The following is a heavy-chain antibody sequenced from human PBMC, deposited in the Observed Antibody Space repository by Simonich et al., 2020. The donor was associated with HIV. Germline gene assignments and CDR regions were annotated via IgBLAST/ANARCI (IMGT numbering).Heavy chain of an antibody. Sequence: QVQLQQWGAGLLKPSETLSLTCAVYSGSFSGYYWNWNRQPPGKGLEWLWEINHRGTANNNTSVKSRITISVDTSKNQFSLKLSSVSAADTAVYYCARIGPDYYRGYYYVDVWGKGTTVSVSS. D-gene: IGHD3-10*01. V-gene: IGHV4-34*01. CDR3: ARIGPDYYRGYYYVDV. CDR2: INHRGTA. J-gene: IGHJ6*03. CDR1: SGSFSGYY.